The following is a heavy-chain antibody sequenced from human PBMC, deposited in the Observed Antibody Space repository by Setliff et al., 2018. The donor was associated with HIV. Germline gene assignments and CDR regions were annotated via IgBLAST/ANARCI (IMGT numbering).Heavy chain of an antibody. CDR3: ATSPLGYCSGGSCYQYFDY. D-gene: IGHD2-15*01. CDR1: GYSFTSYW. Sequence: LGESLKLSCKGSGYSFTSYWIGWVRQMPGKGLEWMGIIYPGDSDTRYSPSFQGQVTISADKSISTAYLQWSSLKASDTAMYYCATSPLGYCSGGSCYQYFDYWGPGTLVTVSS. CDR2: IYPGDSDT. J-gene: IGHJ4*02. V-gene: IGHV5-51*01.